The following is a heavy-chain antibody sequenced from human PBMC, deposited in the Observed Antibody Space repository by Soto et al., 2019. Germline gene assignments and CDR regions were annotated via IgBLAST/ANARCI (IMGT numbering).Heavy chain of an antibody. J-gene: IGHJ4*02. V-gene: IGHV3-64*01. CDR2: ISSNGGST. D-gene: IGHD4-17*01. CDR3: ARAGYGDYARESYYFDY. Sequence: GGSLRLSCAASGFTFSSYAMHWVRQAPGKGLEYVSAISSNGGSTYYANSVKGRFTISRDNSKNTLYLQMGSLRAEDMAVYYCARAGYGDYARESYYFDYWGQGTLVTVSS. CDR1: GFTFSSYA.